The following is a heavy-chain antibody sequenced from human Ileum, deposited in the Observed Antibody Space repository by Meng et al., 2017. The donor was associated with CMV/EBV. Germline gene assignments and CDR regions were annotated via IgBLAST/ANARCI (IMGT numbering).Heavy chain of an antibody. D-gene: IGHD2-21*02. CDR3: AGGDGWHFDS. Sequence: GEALKISCAASGFTSSCYWMSWFRQAPGKGLEWVANIKQDGSERYYVDSVKGRFTISRENAKNSVSLQMNSMRAEDTAGYYCAGGDGWHFDSWGQGTLVTVSS. V-gene: IGHV3-7*01. CDR2: IKQDGSER. J-gene: IGHJ4*02. CDR1: GFTSSCYW.